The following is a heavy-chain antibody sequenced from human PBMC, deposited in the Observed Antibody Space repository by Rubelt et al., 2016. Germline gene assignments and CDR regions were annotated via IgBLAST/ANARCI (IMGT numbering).Heavy chain of an antibody. Sequence: QVQLQESGPGLVKPPETLSPHCTVSCYSIKYCYFLGWIPHPPGQGMEGDERFFHDGRTKYNPSLKSPVTISKDGSKNQSSLNLSAVTAADTAVYYCARPTGASSASGSFLVWGQGTLVTVSS. CDR2: FFHDGRT. V-gene: IGHV4-38-2*02. CDR3: ARPTGASSASGSFLV. D-gene: IGHD3-10*01. CDR1: CYSIKYCYF. J-gene: IGHJ4*02.